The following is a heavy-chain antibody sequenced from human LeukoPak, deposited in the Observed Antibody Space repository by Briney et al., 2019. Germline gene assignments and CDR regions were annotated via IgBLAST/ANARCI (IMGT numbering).Heavy chain of an antibody. CDR1: GGSISSYY. CDR3: ARDHEVSGYDFLRAFDI. V-gene: IGHV4-59*01. D-gene: IGHD5-12*01. J-gene: IGHJ3*02. Sequence: PSETLSLTCTVSGGSISSYYWSWIRQPPGKGLEWIGYIYYSGSTNYNPSLKSRVTISVDTSKNQFSLKLSSVTAADTAVYYCARDHEVSGYDFLRAFDIWGQGTMVTVSS. CDR2: IYYSGST.